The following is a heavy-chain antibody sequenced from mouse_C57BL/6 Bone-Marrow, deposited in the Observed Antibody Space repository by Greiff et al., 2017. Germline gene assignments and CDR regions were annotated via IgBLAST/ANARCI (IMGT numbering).Heavy chain of an antibody. Sequence: VHVKQSGPELVKPGASVKISCKASGYSFTDYNMNWVKQSNGKSLEWIGVINPNYGTTSYNQKFKGKATLTVDQSSSTAYMQLNSLTSEDSAVXYCARRGYYGSSYYYAMDYWGQGTSVTVSS. CDR3: ARRGYYGSSYYYAMDY. CDR1: GYSFTDYN. D-gene: IGHD1-1*01. CDR2: INPNYGTT. J-gene: IGHJ4*01. V-gene: IGHV1-39*01.